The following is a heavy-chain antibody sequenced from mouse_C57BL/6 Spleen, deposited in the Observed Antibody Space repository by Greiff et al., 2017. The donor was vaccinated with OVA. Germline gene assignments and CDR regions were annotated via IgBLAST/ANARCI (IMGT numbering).Heavy chain of an antibody. CDR3: ARVVVTTYAMDY. CDR2: INPNNGGT. Sequence: VQLQQSGPELVKPGASVKISCKASGYTFTDYYMNWVKQSHGKSLEWIGDINPNNGGTSYNQKFKGKATLTVDKSSSTAYMELRSLTSEDSAVYYCARVVVTTYAMDYWGQGTSVTVSS. V-gene: IGHV1-26*01. J-gene: IGHJ4*01. D-gene: IGHD2-2*01. CDR1: GYTFTDYY.